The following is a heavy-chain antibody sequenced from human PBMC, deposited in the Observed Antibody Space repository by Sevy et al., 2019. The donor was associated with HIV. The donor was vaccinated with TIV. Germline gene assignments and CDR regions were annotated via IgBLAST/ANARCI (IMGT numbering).Heavy chain of an antibody. J-gene: IGHJ5*02. V-gene: IGHV4-30-4*01. CDR2: ISYTGNT. CDR3: ARDATEDTSSSVWFDP. CDR1: GGSISSGNYY. D-gene: IGHD6-6*01. Sequence: SETLSLTCTVSGGSISSGNYYWHWIRQPPGKGLEWIGYISYTGNTYYNPSLKGPVTISVDTSNNQFSLRLTSVTAADTAGYYCARDATEDTSSSVWFDPWGQGTLVTVSS.